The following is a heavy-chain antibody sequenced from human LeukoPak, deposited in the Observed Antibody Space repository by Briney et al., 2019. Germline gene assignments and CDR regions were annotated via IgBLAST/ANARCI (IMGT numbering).Heavy chain of an antibody. V-gene: IGHV4-39*01. J-gene: IGHJ4*02. Sequence: SETLSLTCTVSGDSISSSSYYRAWIRQPPGKGLEWIGSIYYTGSIHYIPSLKSRVTISLDTSKNQFSLNLSSVTAADTAVYYCATQAAGGPLEYWGQGTLVTVSS. D-gene: IGHD2-15*01. CDR3: ATQAAGGPLEY. CDR2: IYYTGSI. CDR1: GDSISSSSYY.